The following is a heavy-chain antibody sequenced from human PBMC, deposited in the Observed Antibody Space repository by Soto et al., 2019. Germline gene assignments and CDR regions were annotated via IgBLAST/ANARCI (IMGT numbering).Heavy chain of an antibody. Sequence: AASVKVSCKASGYTFTRSGISWVRQAPGQGLEWMGWISAYNGNTNYAQKFQGRVTMTTDTSTSTAYMELSSLRSEDTAVYYCARAVAVAADFDYWGQGTLVTVSS. D-gene: IGHD6-19*01. V-gene: IGHV1-18*01. CDR2: ISAYNGNT. CDR3: ARAVAVAADFDY. J-gene: IGHJ4*02. CDR1: GYTFTRSG.